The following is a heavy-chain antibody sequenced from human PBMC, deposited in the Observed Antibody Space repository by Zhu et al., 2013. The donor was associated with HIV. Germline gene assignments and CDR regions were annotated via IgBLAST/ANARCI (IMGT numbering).Heavy chain of an antibody. CDR3: AAESGITMLPGLDY. CDR1: GFTFTSSA. Sequence: QMQLVQSGPEVKKPGTSVKVSCKASGFTFTSSAVQWVRQARGQRLEWIGWIVVGSGNTNYAQKFQERVTITRDMSTSTAYMELSSLRSEDTAVYYCAAESGITMLPGLDYWGQGTLVTVSS. D-gene: IGHD3-10*01. J-gene: IGHJ4*02. CDR2: IVVGSGNT. V-gene: IGHV1-58*01.